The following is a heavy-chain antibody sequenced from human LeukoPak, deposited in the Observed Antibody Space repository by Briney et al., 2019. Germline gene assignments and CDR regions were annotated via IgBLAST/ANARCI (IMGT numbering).Heavy chain of an antibody. CDR3: AKEGWFGEWGAC. J-gene: IGHJ4*02. CDR1: GFTFISYG. V-gene: IGHV3-23*01. D-gene: IGHD3-10*01. CDR2: ISGSGGST. Sequence: PGGSLRLSCAASGFTFISYGMSWVRQAPGRGLGWVSAISGSGGSTYYADSVKGRFTISRDNSKNTLYLQMNSLRAEDTAVYYCAKEGWFGEWGACWGQGTLVTVSS.